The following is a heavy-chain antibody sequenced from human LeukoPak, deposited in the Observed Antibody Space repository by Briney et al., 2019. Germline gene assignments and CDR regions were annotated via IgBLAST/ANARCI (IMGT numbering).Heavy chain of an antibody. V-gene: IGHV4-34*01. CDR2: IDPYGGS. J-gene: IGHJ4*02. CDR3: ARDLDGYNRDY. Sequence: KPSETLSLTCAVYGGSFSGYHWSWIRQTPGKGLEWIGEIDPYGGSNYNPSLKSRVTISVDTSKNQFSLKLSSVTAADTAVYYCARDLDGYNRDYWGQGTLVTVSS. D-gene: IGHD5-24*01. CDR1: GGSFSGYH.